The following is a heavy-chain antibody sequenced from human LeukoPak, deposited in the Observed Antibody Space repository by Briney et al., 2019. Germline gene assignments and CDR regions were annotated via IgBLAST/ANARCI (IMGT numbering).Heavy chain of an antibody. CDR3: ANRAYYYYGMDV. J-gene: IGHJ6*02. V-gene: IGHV3-30*18. Sequence: PGRSLRLSCAASGVTFSSYGMHWVRQAPGKGLGWVAVISYDGSNKYYADSVKGRFTISRDNSKNTLYLQMNSLRAEDTAVYYCANRAYYYYGMDVWGQGTTVTVSS. CDR1: GVTFSSYG. CDR2: ISYDGSNK.